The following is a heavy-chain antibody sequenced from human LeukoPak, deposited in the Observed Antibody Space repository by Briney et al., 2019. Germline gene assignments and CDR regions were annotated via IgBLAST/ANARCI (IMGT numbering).Heavy chain of an antibody. V-gene: IGHV4-59*01. CDR3: ARAQTSRSYLNYYYYGMDV. Sequence: PSETLSLTCTVSGGSISSYYWSWIRQPPGKGLEWVGYIYYSGSTNYSPSLKSRVTISVDTSKNQFSLKLSSVTAADTAVYYCARAQTSRSYLNYYYYGMDVWGQGTTVTVSS. J-gene: IGHJ6*02. CDR1: GGSISSYY. CDR2: IYYSGST. D-gene: IGHD3-16*02.